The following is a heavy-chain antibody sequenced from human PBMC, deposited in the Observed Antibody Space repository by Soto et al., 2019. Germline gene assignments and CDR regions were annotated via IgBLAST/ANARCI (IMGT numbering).Heavy chain of an antibody. CDR2: IYYSGST. D-gene: IGHD6-19*01. CDR3: ARTRRTVAGTTAGILFDL. V-gene: IGHV4-39*01. J-gene: IGHJ5*02. CDR1: GGSISSSSYY. Sequence: SQTLSLTCTVSGGSISSSSYYWGWIRQPPGKGLEWIGSIYYSGSTYYNPSLKSRVTISVDTSKNQFSLKLSSVTAADTALYYCARTRRTVAGTTAGILFDLRCQGTLVTV.